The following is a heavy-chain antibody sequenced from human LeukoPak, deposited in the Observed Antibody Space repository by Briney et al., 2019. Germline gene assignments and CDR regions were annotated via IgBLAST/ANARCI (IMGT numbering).Heavy chain of an antibody. Sequence: SETLSLTCTVSGGYMSSYYWTWIRQPPGKGLEWVAYIYNGGSTKYNPSLKSRVTISVDSSKNQFSLKLNSVTAADTAVYYCASSSTSCSGASCSGAFDVWGQGTMVTVSA. CDR1: GGYMSSYY. CDR3: ASSSTSCSGASCSGAFDV. V-gene: IGHV4-59*08. CDR2: IYNGGST. J-gene: IGHJ3*01. D-gene: IGHD2-15*01.